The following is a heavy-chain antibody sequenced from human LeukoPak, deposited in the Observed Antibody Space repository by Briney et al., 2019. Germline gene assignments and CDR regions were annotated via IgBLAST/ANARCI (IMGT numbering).Heavy chain of an antibody. CDR2: ISSSGSTI. CDR1: GFTFSNYE. CDR3: VTGTFLNDGSQYRHFDR. D-gene: IGHD3-22*01. Sequence: GGSLRLSCAASGFTFSNYEMNWVRQAPGKGLEWVSYISSSGSTIYYADSVKGRFTISRDNAKNSLYLQMNSLRAEDTALYYCVTGTFLNDGSQYRHFDRWGQGTLVSVSS. V-gene: IGHV3-48*03. J-gene: IGHJ4*02.